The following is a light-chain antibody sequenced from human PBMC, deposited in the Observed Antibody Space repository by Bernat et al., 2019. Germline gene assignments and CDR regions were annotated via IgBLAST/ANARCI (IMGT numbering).Light chain of an antibody. CDR2: GAS. V-gene: IGKV3-20*01. Sequence: EIVLTQSPGTLSLSPGERATLSCRASQSVSSSYLAWYQQRPGQAPRLVIYGASTRATGIPDRFRGSGSGTDFTLTISRLEPEDFAVYYCQHFGTSYFPFGQGTRLEIK. J-gene: IGKJ5*01. CDR3: QHFGTSYFP. CDR1: QSVSSSY.